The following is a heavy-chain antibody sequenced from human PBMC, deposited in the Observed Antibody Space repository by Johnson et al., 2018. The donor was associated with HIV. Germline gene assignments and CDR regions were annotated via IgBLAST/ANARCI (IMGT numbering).Heavy chain of an antibody. CDR2: IYSGGST. Sequence: VQLVESGGGLIQPGGSLRLSCAASGFTVSSNYMSWVRQAPGKGLEWVSVIYSGGSTYYADSVKGRFTISRDNSTLYLQMNSLRVEDTAVYYCARGRIATGGMRGGAFDVWGQGTMVTVSP. D-gene: IGHD6-13*01. CDR1: GFTVSSNY. V-gene: IGHV3-53*01. J-gene: IGHJ3*01. CDR3: ARGRIATGGMRGGAFDV.